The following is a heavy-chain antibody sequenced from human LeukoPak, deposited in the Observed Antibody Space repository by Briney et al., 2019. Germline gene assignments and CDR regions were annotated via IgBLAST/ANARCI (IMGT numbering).Heavy chain of an antibody. CDR3: ARGELELRAFDI. V-gene: IGHV4-61*02. D-gene: IGHD1-7*01. CDR2: IYTSGST. CDR1: GGSISSGSYY. J-gene: IGHJ3*02. Sequence: SETLSLTCTVSGGSISSGSYYWSWIRQPAGTGLEWIGRIYTSGSTNYNPSLKSRVTISVDTSKNQFSLKLSSVTAADTAVYYCARGELELRAFDIWGQGPMVTVSS.